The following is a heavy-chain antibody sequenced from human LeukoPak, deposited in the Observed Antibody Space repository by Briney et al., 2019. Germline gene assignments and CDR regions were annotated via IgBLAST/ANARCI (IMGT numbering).Heavy chain of an antibody. CDR1: GFTFSSYS. Sequence: GGSLRLSCAASGFTFSSYSMNWVRQAPGKGLEWVPCISSSSSYIYYADSVKGRFTISRDNPKNSLYLQMNSLRAEDTAVYYCARDRPSSGWYGELDYWGQGTLVTVSS. D-gene: IGHD6-19*01. J-gene: IGHJ4*02. CDR3: ARDRPSSGWYGELDY. V-gene: IGHV3-21*01. CDR2: ISSSSSYI.